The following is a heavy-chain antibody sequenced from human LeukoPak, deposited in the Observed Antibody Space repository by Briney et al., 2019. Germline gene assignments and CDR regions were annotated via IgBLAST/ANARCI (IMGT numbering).Heavy chain of an antibody. Sequence: GGSLRLSCAASGFTFRNAWMTWVRQAPGQGLEWVGRIKSKTDGGTTDYAATVKVRFTISRDDSKNTLHLQMNSLKTEDTALYYCTTTYNYDSSGSIVDYWGQGTLVTVSS. CDR1: GFTFRNAW. D-gene: IGHD3-22*01. J-gene: IGHJ4*02. CDR3: TTTYNYDSSGSIVDY. CDR2: IKSKTDGGTT. V-gene: IGHV3-15*01.